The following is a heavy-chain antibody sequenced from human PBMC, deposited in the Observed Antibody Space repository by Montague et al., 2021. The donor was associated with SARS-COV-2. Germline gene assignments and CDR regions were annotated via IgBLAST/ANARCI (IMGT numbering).Heavy chain of an antibody. D-gene: IGHD1-26*01. CDR1: GFSRSTSGVG. CDR3: AHRRGLLLSDAFDS. V-gene: IGHV2-5*02. J-gene: IGHJ3*02. CDR2: SYWDDEK. Sequence: PALVKPTQTLTLTCTFSGFSRSTSGVGVGWIRQPPGKALDWPALSYWDDEKRYSPSLKSRITITKDTSKNQVVLTMTNMDPVDTATYYCAHRRGLLLSDAFDSWGQGTMVTVSS.